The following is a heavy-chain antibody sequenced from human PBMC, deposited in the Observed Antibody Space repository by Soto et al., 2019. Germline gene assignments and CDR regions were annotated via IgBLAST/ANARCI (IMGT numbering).Heavy chain of an antibody. J-gene: IGHJ6*02. Sequence: PGESLKISCQGSGYSFTSYWISWVRQMPGKGLEWMGRIDPSDSYTNYSPSFQGHVTISADKSISTAYRQWSSLKASDTAMYYCARYGSGSYRYYYYYGMDVWGQGTTVTVSS. CDR1: GYSFTSYW. V-gene: IGHV5-10-1*01. CDR2: IDPSDSYT. CDR3: ARYGSGSYRYYYYYGMDV. D-gene: IGHD3-10*01.